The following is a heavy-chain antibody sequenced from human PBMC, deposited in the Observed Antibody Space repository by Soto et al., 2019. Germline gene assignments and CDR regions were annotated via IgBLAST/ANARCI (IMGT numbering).Heavy chain of an antibody. CDR3: ARQDSGDYVKWFDP. Sequence: KASETLSLTCAVSGGSISSGGYSWSWIRQPPGKGLEWIGYIYHSGSTYYNPSLKSRVTISVDRSKNQFSLRLSSVTATDTAVYYCARQDSGDYVKWFDPWGQGSLVTVSS. CDR1: GGSISSGGYS. CDR2: IYHSGST. V-gene: IGHV4-30-2*01. D-gene: IGHD4-17*01. J-gene: IGHJ5*02.